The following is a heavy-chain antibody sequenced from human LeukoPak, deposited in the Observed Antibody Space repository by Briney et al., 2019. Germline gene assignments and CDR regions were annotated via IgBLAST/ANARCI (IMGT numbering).Heavy chain of an antibody. CDR3: ARGTVAGMGVNWFDP. Sequence: PSETLSLTCTVSGGSISSYYWSWIRQPPGKGLEWIGYIYYSGSTNYNPSLKSRVTISVDTSKNQFSLKLSSVTAADTAVYYCARGTVAGMGVNWFDPWGQGTLVTVSS. J-gene: IGHJ5*02. CDR1: GGSISSYY. D-gene: IGHD6-19*01. V-gene: IGHV4-59*08. CDR2: IYYSGST.